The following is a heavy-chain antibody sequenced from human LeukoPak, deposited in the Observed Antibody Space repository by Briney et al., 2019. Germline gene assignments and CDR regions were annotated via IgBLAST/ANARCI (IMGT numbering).Heavy chain of an antibody. D-gene: IGHD5-18*01. V-gene: IGHV3-23*01. Sequence: GGSLILSCVASGFAFRSYLMSWVRQAPGKGLEWVSGISDSGERTYYADSVKGRFTISRDNSKNTLYLQMNSLRAEDTAVYYCAREKIQLWPTYYYGMDVWGQGTTVTVSS. CDR3: AREKIQLWPTYYYGMDV. J-gene: IGHJ6*02. CDR1: GFAFRSYL. CDR2: ISDSGERT.